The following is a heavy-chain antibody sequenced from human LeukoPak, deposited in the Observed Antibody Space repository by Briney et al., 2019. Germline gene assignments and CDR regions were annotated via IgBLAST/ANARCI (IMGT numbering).Heavy chain of an antibody. D-gene: IGHD3-22*01. CDR3: TTDGYYYDSSGYQNGD. Sequence: GGSLRLSCAASGFTFSNAWMSWVRQAPGKGLEWVGRIKSKTDGGTTDYAAPVEGRFTISRDDSKNTLYLQMNSLKTEDTAVYYCTTDGYYYDSSGYQNGDWGQGTLVTVSS. CDR1: GFTFSNAW. J-gene: IGHJ4*02. V-gene: IGHV3-15*01. CDR2: IKSKTDGGTT.